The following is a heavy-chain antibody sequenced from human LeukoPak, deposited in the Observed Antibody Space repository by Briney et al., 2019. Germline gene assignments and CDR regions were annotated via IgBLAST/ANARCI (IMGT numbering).Heavy chain of an antibody. V-gene: IGHV3-23*01. Sequence: GGSLRLSCAASGFTFSSYSMNWVRQAPGKGLEWVSSIDANGAGTFYADSVEGRFSISRDNAKNTLGLQMHSLTAEDTAVYYCAKDQSYYNWFDPWGQGTLVTVSS. CDR1: GFTFSSYS. CDR3: AKDQSYYNWFDP. J-gene: IGHJ5*02. CDR2: IDANGAGT. D-gene: IGHD3-10*01.